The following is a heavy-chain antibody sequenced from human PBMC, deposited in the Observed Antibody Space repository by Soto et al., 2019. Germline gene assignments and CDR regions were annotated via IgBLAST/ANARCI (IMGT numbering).Heavy chain of an antibody. Sequence: GASVKVSCKASGYTFTSHGISWVRQAPGQGLEWMGWISGYNGNTNYAQKFQGRVTMATDTSTTTAYIELRSLRSDDTAVYYCARDSPRDFWSGQEFDYWGQGTLVTVSS. CDR2: ISGYNGNT. V-gene: IGHV1-18*01. CDR3: ARDSPRDFWSGQEFDY. D-gene: IGHD3-3*01. J-gene: IGHJ4*02. CDR1: GYTFTSHG.